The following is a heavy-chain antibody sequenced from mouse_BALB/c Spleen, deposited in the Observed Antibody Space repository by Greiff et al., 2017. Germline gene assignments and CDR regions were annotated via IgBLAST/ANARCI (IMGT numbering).Heavy chain of an antibody. CDR3: APEENYRYDAWFAY. V-gene: IGHV1-63*02. CDR2: IYPGGGYT. CDR1: GYTFTNYW. D-gene: IGHD2-14*01. Sequence: LKESGAELVRPGTSVKISCKASGYTFTNYWLGWVKQRPGHGLEWIGDIYPGGGYTNYNEKFKGKATLTADTSSSTAYMQLSSLTSEDSAVYFCAPEENYRYDAWFAYWGQGTLVTVSA. J-gene: IGHJ3*01.